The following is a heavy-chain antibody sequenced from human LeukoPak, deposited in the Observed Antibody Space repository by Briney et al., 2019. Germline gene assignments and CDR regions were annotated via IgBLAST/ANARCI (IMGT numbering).Heavy chain of an antibody. V-gene: IGHV4-59*08. Sequence: SETLSLTCAVYGGSFSSYYWSWIRQPPGKELEWIGYIYYSGYTDYNPSLKSRVIMSVDTSKNQFSLKLTSVTAADTAVYCCATLQSYGNDYSDYWGQRILVTVAS. CDR3: ATLQSYGNDYSDY. J-gene: IGHJ4*02. D-gene: IGHD3-16*01. CDR2: IYYSGYT. CDR1: GGSFSSYY.